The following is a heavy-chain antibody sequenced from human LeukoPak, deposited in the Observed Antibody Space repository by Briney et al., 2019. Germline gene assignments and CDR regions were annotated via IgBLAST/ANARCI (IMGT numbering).Heavy chain of an antibody. J-gene: IGHJ6*03. CDR1: GGSFSGYY. CDR3: ARAPLTYSSGSYYYYYMDV. CDR2: INHSGST. Sequence: PSETLSLTCAVYGGSFSGYYWSWIRQPPGKGLEWTGKINHSGSTNYNPSLKSRVTISVDTSKNQFSLKLSSVTAADTAVYYCARAPLTYSSGSYYYYYMDVWGKGTTVTVSS. D-gene: IGHD6-19*01. V-gene: IGHV4-34*01.